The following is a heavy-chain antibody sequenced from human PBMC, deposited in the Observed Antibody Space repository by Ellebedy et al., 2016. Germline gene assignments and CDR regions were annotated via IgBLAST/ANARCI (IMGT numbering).Heavy chain of an antibody. J-gene: IGHJ4*02. CDR2: IKRDGTET. Sequence: GESLKISCAASGLTFRNYWMSWVRQAPGKGPEWVASIKRDGTETYYVDSVKGRFTISRDNGNNSLFLQMNSLRVEDTAVYYCARDAISAPGLGDYWGQGILVAVSS. D-gene: IGHD6-13*01. V-gene: IGHV3-7*01. CDR3: ARDAISAPGLGDY. CDR1: GLTFRNYW.